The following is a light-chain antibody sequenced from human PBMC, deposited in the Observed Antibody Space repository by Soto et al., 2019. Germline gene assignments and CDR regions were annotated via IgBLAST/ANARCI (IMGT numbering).Light chain of an antibody. Sequence: SYELTQPPSVSVSPGQTASITCSGDKLGDKYACWYQQKPGQSPVLVIYQDSKRPSGIPDRFSGSNSGNTATLTICGTQAMDEADYYCQAWDSSTFGTGTKLTVL. J-gene: IGLJ1*01. CDR2: QDS. CDR1: KLGDKY. CDR3: QAWDSST. V-gene: IGLV3-1*01.